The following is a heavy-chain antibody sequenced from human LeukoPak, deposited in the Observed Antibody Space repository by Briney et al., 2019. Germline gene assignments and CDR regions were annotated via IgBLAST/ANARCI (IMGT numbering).Heavy chain of an antibody. J-gene: IGHJ4*02. CDR1: GFTFSSYA. CDR3: AKAYYYDSSGYYPEILYNFDY. Sequence: QAGGSLRLSCAASGFTFSSYAMSWVRQAPGKGLEWVSGISGGGVNTYYADSVKGRFTISRDNSKNTLYLQMNSLRAEDTAVYYCAKAYYYDSSGYYPEILYNFDYWGQGTLVTVSS. V-gene: IGHV3-23*01. CDR2: ISGGGVNT. D-gene: IGHD3-22*01.